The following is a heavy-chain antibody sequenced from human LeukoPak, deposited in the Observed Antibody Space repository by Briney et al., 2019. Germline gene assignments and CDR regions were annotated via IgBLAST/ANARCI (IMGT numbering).Heavy chain of an antibody. V-gene: IGHV3-23*01. CDR1: GFTFNTYA. CDR2: ICGSGGCT. CDR3: AKTTVGYSSGRYPGWPADC. D-gene: IGHD6-19*01. Sequence: GGSLRLSCEASGFTFNTYAIYWVRQAPGKGLEWVSGICGSGGCTYYADSVKGRFTISRDNSKNTVYLQMNSLSADDTAVYYCAKTTVGYSSGRYPGWPADCWGQGTLVTVSS. J-gene: IGHJ4*02.